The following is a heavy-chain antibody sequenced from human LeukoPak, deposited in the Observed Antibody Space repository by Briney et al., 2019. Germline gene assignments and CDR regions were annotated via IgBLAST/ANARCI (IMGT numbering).Heavy chain of an antibody. D-gene: IGHD3-10*01. CDR3: ARQYYGSGRGSFDP. V-gene: IGHV3-7*01. Sequence: GGSLRLSCAASGFTFSNYWMTWVRQAPGKGLEWVAHVKPDGSEKSYVDSVKGRFTISRDNAQNSLYLQMNSLRAEDTAVYYCARQYYGSGRGSFDPWGQGTLVTVSS. CDR2: VKPDGSEK. J-gene: IGHJ5*02. CDR1: GFTFSNYW.